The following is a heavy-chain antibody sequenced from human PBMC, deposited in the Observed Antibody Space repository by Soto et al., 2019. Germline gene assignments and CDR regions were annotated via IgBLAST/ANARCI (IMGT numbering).Heavy chain of an antibody. CDR2: ISYDGSNK. CDR3: AKDAPLTVTSYRMDV. CDR1: GFTFSSYG. D-gene: IGHD4-4*01. Sequence: PGASLRLSCAASGFTFSSYGMHWVRQAPGKGLEWVAVISYDGSNKYYADSVKGRFTISRDNSKNTLYLQMNSLRAEDTAVYYCAKDAPLTVTSYRMDVWGQGTTVTV. J-gene: IGHJ6*02. V-gene: IGHV3-30*18.